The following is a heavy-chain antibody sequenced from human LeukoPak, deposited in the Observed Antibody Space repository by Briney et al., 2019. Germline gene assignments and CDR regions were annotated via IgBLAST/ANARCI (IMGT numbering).Heavy chain of an antibody. Sequence: PGGSLRLSCAASGFTFTTYAMHWVRQAPGKGLEWVAIISYDGSKKYYADSVKGRFAISRDNSKSTLYLQMNSLRAEDTAVYYCARVSTARYNWNDVDYFDYWGQGTLVTVSS. V-gene: IGHV3-30*01. CDR2: ISYDGSKK. CDR3: ARVSTARYNWNDVDYFDY. CDR1: GFTFTTYA. D-gene: IGHD1-1*01. J-gene: IGHJ4*02.